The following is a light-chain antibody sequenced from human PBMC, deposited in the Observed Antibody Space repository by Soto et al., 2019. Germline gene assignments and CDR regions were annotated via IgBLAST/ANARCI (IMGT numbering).Light chain of an antibody. CDR1: SSDVGAYNY. CDR3: ISLTTTTTSV. CDR2: DVS. V-gene: IGLV2-14*01. J-gene: IGLJ2*01. Sequence: QSALTQPASVSGSPGQSITISCTGTSSDVGAYNYVSWYQQHPGKAPKLMIYDVSNRPSGVSNRFSGPKSGNTASLTISGLQAEDDAAYYCISLTTTTTSVFGGGPKLTV.